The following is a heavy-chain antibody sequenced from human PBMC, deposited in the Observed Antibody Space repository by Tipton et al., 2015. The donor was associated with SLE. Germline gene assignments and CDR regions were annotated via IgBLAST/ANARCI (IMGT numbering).Heavy chain of an antibody. Sequence: VQLVQSGGGLVQPGGSLRLSCAASGFTFSDHYMDWVRQAPGKGLEWVGRIRNRANSYTTEYAASVKGRFTISRDDSKSSLYLQMNSLKTDDTAVYFCARESLGSSGWYVDYWGQGSLVTVSS. D-gene: IGHD6-19*01. CDR2: IRNRANSYTT. V-gene: IGHV3-72*01. J-gene: IGHJ4*02. CDR1: GFTFSDHY. CDR3: ARESLGSSGWYVDY.